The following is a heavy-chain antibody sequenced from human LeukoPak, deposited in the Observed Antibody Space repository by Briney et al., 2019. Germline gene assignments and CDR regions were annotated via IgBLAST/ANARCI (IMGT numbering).Heavy chain of an antibody. V-gene: IGHV3-48*03. D-gene: IGHD3-9*01. J-gene: IGHJ3*02. CDR2: ISSSGSTI. Sequence: GGSLRLSCAASGFTFSSYEMNWVRQAPGKGLEWVSYISSSGSTIYYADSVKGRFTISRDNAKNSLYLQMNSLRAEDTAVYYCAKSMGLYFDWTAAFDIWGQGTMVTVSS. CDR3: AKSMGLYFDWTAAFDI. CDR1: GFTFSSYE.